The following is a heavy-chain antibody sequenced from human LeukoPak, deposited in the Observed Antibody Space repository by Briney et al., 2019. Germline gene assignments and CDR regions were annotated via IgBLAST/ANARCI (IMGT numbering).Heavy chain of an antibody. Sequence: PGGSLRLSCAASGFTFSSYSMNWVRQAPGKGLGWVSSISSSSSYIYYADLVKGRFTISRDNAKNSLYLQMNSLRAEDTAVYYCASISGDYWGQGTLVTVSS. CDR2: ISSSSSYI. J-gene: IGHJ4*02. V-gene: IGHV3-21*01. CDR1: GFTFSSYS. CDR3: ASISGDY.